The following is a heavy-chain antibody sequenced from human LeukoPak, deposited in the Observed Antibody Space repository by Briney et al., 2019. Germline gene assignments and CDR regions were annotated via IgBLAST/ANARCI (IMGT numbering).Heavy chain of an antibody. CDR3: ANGPPSDTAQYSYYYYYYGMDV. D-gene: IGHD5-18*01. J-gene: IGHJ6*02. Sequence: PGGSLRLSCAASGFTFSSYGMHWVRQAPGKGLEWVAVISYDGSNKYYADSVKGRFTISRDNSKNTLYLQMNSLRAEDTAVYYCANGPPSDTAQYSYYYYYYGMDVWGQGTTVTVSS. V-gene: IGHV3-30*18. CDR1: GFTFSSYG. CDR2: ISYDGSNK.